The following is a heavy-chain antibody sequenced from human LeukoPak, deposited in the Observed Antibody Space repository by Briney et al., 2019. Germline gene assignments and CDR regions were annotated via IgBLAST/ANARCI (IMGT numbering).Heavy chain of an antibody. CDR3: AKSRDSSLIAGDGY. V-gene: IGHV3-23*01. Sequence: PGGSLRLSCAPSGFTPTSYAMSWVRPAPGKGLEWVSAISGSGGNTYYADSVKGRFTIARDNSKSTLYLQMNSLRAEDTAVYYCAKSRDSSLIAGDGYWGQGALVTVSS. D-gene: IGHD6-13*01. CDR2: ISGSGGNT. J-gene: IGHJ4*02. CDR1: GFTPTSYA.